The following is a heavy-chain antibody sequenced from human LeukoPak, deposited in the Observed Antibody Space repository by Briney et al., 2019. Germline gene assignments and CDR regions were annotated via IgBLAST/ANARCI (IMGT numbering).Heavy chain of an antibody. Sequence: GGSLRLSCAASGFTFSGSAMHWVRQASGKGLEWVGRIRSKVNNYATAYAASVKGRFTISRDDSKNTAYLQMNSLKTEDTAVYYCTRHVYSTYCGGDCLNDYWGQGTLVTVSS. V-gene: IGHV3-73*01. D-gene: IGHD2-21*02. J-gene: IGHJ4*02. CDR1: GFTFSGSA. CDR3: TRHVYSTYCGGDCLNDY. CDR2: IRSKVNNYAT.